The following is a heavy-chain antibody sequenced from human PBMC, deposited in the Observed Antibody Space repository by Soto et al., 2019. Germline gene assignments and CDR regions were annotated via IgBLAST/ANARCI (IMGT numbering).Heavy chain of an antibody. Sequence: GSLRLSCXASGFIFENFGMSWVRQAPGKGLEWISSISGSGFKKYYADSVKGRFTISRDNSKSTVYLELNNLSAEDTAVYHCAKNQGVELVPLATVDWFDPWGQGSVVTVSS. J-gene: IGHJ5*02. D-gene: IGHD1-26*01. CDR2: ISGSGFKK. V-gene: IGHV3-23*01. CDR1: GFIFENFG. CDR3: AKNQGVELVPLATVDWFDP.